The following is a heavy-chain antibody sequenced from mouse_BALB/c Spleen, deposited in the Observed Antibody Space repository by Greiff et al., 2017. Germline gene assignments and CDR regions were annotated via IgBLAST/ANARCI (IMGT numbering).Heavy chain of an antibody. D-gene: IGHD2-1*01. CDR2: IDPANGNT. CDR1: GFNIKDTY. J-gene: IGHJ2*01. CDR3: ARGYGNYPDY. Sequence: EVQRVESGAELVKPGASVKLSCTASGFNIKDTYMHWVKQRPEQGLEWIGRIDPANGNTKYDPKFQGKATITADTSSNTAYLQLSSLTSEDTAVYYCARGYGNYPDYWGQGTTLTVSS. V-gene: IGHV14-3*02.